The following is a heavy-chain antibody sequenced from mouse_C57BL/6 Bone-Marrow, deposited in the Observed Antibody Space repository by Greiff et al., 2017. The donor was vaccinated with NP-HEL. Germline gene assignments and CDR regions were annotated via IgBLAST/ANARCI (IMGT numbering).Heavy chain of an antibody. V-gene: IGHV1-72*01. Sequence: QVQLQQPGAELVKPGASVKLSCKASGYTFTSYWMHWVKQRPGRGLEWIGRIDPTSGGTKSNEKFKSKATLTVDKPSSTADMQLSSLTSEDSAVYYCARKTTVGDYWYFDVWGTGTTVTVSS. CDR2: IDPTSGGT. CDR1: GYTFTSYW. J-gene: IGHJ1*03. D-gene: IGHD1-1*01. CDR3: ARKTTVGDYWYFDV.